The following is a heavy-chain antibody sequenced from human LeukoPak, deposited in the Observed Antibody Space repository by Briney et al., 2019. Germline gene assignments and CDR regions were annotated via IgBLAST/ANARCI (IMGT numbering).Heavy chain of an antibody. V-gene: IGHV3-9*01. CDR3: AKARYSNPPDY. J-gene: IGHJ4*02. D-gene: IGHD4-11*01. CDR1: GFTFDDYA. Sequence: GGSLRLSCAASGFTFDDYAMHWVRQAPGKGLEWVSGISWNSGSIGYADSVKGRFTISRDNSKNTLYLQMNSLRAEDTAVYYCAKARYSNPPDYWGQGTLVTVSS. CDR2: ISWNSGSI.